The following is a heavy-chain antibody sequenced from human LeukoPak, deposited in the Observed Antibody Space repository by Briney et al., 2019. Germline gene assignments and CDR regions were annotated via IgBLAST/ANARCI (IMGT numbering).Heavy chain of an antibody. V-gene: IGHV3-21*01. CDR3: ARDFLAAGDY. J-gene: IGHJ4*02. CDR1: GFIFSGYT. D-gene: IGHD6-13*01. CDR2: INSGSTNP. Sequence: GGSLRLSCEASGFIFSGYTMNWIRQAPGKGLEWVASINSGSTNPYYADSVKGRFTISRDDAKKFLYLQMTSLRVEDTSVYYCARDFLAAGDYWGQGTLVTVSS.